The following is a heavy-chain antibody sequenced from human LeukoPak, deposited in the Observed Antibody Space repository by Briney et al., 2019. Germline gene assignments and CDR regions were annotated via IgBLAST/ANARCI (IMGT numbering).Heavy chain of an antibody. CDR2: ISGSGGST. CDR3: ARLKGVGYYFDY. Sequence: GGSLRLSCAASGFTFSSYAMSWVRQAPGKGLEWVSAISGSGGSTYYADSVKGRFTISRDNSKNTLYLQMNSLRAEDTAVYYCARLKGVGYYFDYWGQGTLVTVSP. V-gene: IGHV3-23*01. CDR1: GFTFSSYA. J-gene: IGHJ4*02. D-gene: IGHD3-16*01.